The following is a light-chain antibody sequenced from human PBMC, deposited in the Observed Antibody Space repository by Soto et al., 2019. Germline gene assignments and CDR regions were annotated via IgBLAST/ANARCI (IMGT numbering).Light chain of an antibody. Sequence: EKVMTQSPATLSVSPGERATLSCRASQSVSSNLAWYQQKPGQAPRLLIYSASSRATGIPVRFSGSGSGTEFTLTISSLQSEDFAVYYCQQYNNWPLTFGQGTRLEI. V-gene: IGKV3-15*01. CDR2: SAS. CDR1: QSVSSN. CDR3: QQYNNWPLT. J-gene: IGKJ5*01.